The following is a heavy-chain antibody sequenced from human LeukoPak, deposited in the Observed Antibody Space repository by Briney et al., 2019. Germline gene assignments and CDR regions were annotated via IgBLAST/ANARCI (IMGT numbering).Heavy chain of an antibody. D-gene: IGHD3-9*01. V-gene: IGHV5-51*01. CDR2: IYPGDSHT. CDR1: GYSFTSYW. J-gene: IGHJ4*02. Sequence: GESLKISCKGSGYSFTSYWIGWVRQMPGKGLEWMGIIYPGDSHTRYSPSFQGQVTISADKSISTAYLQWSSLKASDTAMYYCARLSRGILTGSLFDYWGQGTLVTVSS. CDR3: ARLSRGILTGSLFDY.